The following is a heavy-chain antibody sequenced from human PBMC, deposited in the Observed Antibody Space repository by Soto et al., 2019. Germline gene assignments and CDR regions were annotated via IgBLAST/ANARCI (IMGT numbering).Heavy chain of an antibody. CDR2: IYYRGST. V-gene: IGHV4-59*01. J-gene: IGHJ6*02. CDR3: ARVSGDGYNPYYSYGMDV. D-gene: IGHD5-12*01. CDR1: GGSISSYS. Sequence: PSETLSLTSPVSGGSISSYSWSWLRQPPGKGLEWVGYIYYRGSTNYNPSLKSRVTRSVDTSKTQFSLKLSSVTAADTAVYYCARVSGDGYNPYYSYGMDVWGQGTTVTVSS.